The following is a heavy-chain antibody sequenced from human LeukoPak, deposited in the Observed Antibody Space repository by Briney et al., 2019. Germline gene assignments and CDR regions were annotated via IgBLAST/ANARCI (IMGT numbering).Heavy chain of an antibody. CDR1: GDSVSSYY. CDR3: ARAGSSWSFDY. D-gene: IGHD6-13*01. J-gene: IGHJ4*02. Sequence: SETLSLTCTVSGDSVSSYYWSWIRQPPGKGLEWIGYIYYSGSTNYNPSLKSRVTTSEGPSKNQFSLKLTSVTAADTAVYYCARAGSSWSFDYWGQGTLVTVSS. CDR2: IYYSGST. V-gene: IGHV4-59*02.